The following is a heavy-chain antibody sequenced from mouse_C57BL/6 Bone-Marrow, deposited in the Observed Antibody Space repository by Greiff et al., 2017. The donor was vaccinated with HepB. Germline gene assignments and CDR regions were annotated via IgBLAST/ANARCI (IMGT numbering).Heavy chain of an antibody. Sequence: VQLQQSGPVLVKPGPSVKISCKASGFTFTDYYMHWVKQSHGKSLEWIGLVYPYNGGTNYNEKFKSKATLTVDKSSSTAYMQLSSLTSEDSAVYYCARVTTPWFAYWGQGTLVTVSA. J-gene: IGHJ3*01. CDR3: ARVTTPWFAY. D-gene: IGHD1-1*01. CDR1: GFTFTDYY. CDR2: VYPYNGGT. V-gene: IGHV1-36*01.